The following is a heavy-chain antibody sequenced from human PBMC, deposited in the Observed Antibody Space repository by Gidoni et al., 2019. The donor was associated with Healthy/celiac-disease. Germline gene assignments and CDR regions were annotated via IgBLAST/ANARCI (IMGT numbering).Heavy chain of an antibody. J-gene: IGHJ3*02. V-gene: IGHV3-23*01. CDR1: GFNCSSDD. Sequence: EVQLLESGGGWVQPGGSLRLYCAAAGFNCSSDDMSWVRQAPGKGLGWVSALSGGGGSAYCADSVKGRFTISRDNSKNPLYLQMNSLIAEDTAVYYCAKDLLDYVWGSYPQGAFDIWGQGTMVTVSS. D-gene: IGHD3-16*02. CDR2: LSGGGGSA. CDR3: AKDLLDYVWGSYPQGAFDI.